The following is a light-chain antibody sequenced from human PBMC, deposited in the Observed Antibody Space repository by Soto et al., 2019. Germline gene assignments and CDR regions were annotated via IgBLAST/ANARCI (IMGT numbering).Light chain of an antibody. CDR2: DAS. J-gene: IGKJ1*01. CDR1: QSVSSSY. CDR3: QQYDGSPRT. V-gene: IGKV3-20*01. Sequence: EIVLTQSPGTLSLSPGERATLSCRASQSVSSSYLAWYQQKPGQAPRLLIYDASSRAAGIPDRFSGSGSGTDLTLTITRLEPEDFAVYHCQQYDGSPRTFGQGTKVDIK.